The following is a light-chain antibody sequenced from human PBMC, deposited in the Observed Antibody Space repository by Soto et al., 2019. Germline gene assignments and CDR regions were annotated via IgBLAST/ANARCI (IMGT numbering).Light chain of an antibody. Sequence: QSALTQPASMSGSPGQSITISCTGSSNDVGGYNHVSWYQQHPGKAPKLIIYEVSYRPSGVSNRFSGSKSGSTASLTISGLQAEDEADYYCNSYRNTDTVVFGGGTKVTVL. CDR2: EVS. J-gene: IGLJ2*01. CDR3: NSYRNTDTVV. V-gene: IGLV2-14*01. CDR1: SNDVGGYNH.